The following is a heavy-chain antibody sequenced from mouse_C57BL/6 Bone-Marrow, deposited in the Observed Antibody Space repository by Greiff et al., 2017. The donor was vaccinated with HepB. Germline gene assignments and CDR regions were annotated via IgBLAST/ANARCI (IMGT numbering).Heavy chain of an antibody. V-gene: IGHV1-5*01. J-gene: IGHJ2*01. D-gene: IGHD2-1*01. Sequence: EVQLQQSGTVLARPGASVKMSCKTSGYTFTSYWMHWVKQRPGQGLEWIGAIYPGNSDTSYNQKFKGKAKLTAVTSASTAYMELSSLTNEDSAVYYCTRESYYGNYVDYWGQGTTLTVSS. CDR1: GYTFTSYW. CDR2: IYPGNSDT. CDR3: TRESYYGNYVDY.